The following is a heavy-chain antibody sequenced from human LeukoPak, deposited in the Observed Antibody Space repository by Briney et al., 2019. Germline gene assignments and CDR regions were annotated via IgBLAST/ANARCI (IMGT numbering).Heavy chain of an antibody. CDR2: INPSGGST. J-gene: IGHJ6*03. D-gene: IGHD3-3*01. CDR1: GYTFTSYY. CDR3: AITAGRSDYYYYYMDV. V-gene: IGHV1-46*01. Sequence: GASVKVSCKASGYTFTSYYMHWVRQAPGQGLEWMGIINPSGGSTSYAQKFQGRVTMTRDMSTSTAYMELSSLRSEDTAVYYCAITAGRSDYYYYYMDVWGKGTTVTVSS.